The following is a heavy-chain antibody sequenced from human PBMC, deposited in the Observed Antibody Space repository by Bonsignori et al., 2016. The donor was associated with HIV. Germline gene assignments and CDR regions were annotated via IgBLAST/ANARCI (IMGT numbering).Heavy chain of an antibody. J-gene: IGHJ6*03. CDR3: AKGDSNYVNYYYYLDV. V-gene: IGHV3-9*01. Sequence: PGKGLEWVSGISWNSVDIFYADSVKGRFTISRDNARNSLYLQMNSLTEADTALYYCAKGDSNYVNYYYYLDVWGLGTAVTVSS. D-gene: IGHD4-11*01. CDR2: ISWNSVDI.